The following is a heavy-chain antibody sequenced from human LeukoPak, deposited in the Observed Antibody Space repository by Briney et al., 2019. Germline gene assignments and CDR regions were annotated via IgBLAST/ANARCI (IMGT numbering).Heavy chain of an antibody. V-gene: IGHV3-23*01. CDR3: AKDYRPMPRGSSWFDY. J-gene: IGHJ4*02. D-gene: IGHD6-13*01. CDR1: GFTFSSYA. Sequence: GGSLRLSCAASGFTFSSYAMSWVRQAPGKGLEWVSAISGSGGSTYYADSVKGRFTISRDNSKNTLYLQMNSLRAEDTAVYYCAKDYRPMPRGSSWFDYWGQGTLVTVSS. CDR2: ISGSGGST.